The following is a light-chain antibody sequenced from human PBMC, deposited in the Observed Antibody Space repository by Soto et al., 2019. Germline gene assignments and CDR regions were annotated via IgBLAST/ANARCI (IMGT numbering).Light chain of an antibody. CDR2: AAS. J-gene: IGKJ3*01. V-gene: IGKV1-39*01. CDR1: QSISSY. Sequence: DIQMTQSPSSLSASVGDRVTITCRASQSISSYLNWYQQKPGKAPKLLIYAASSLQSGVPSRFSGSGSGTDFTLTISSLQPEDFTNYYCQQSYSTPFIFGPGTKVDIK. CDR3: QQSYSTPFI.